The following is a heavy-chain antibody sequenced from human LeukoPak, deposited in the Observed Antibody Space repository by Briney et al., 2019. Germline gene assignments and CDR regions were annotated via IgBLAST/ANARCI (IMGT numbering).Heavy chain of an antibody. J-gene: IGHJ6*02. CDR3: ARALPHRSIAVAGIRYYYYYGMDV. CDR2: IIPIFGTA. CDR1: GGTFSSYA. V-gene: IGHV1-69*13. D-gene: IGHD6-19*01. Sequence: GASVKVSCKASGGTFSSYAISWVRQAPGQGLEWMGGIIPIFGTANYAQKFQGRVTITADESTSTAYMELSSLRSEDTAVYYCARALPHRSIAVAGIRYYYYYGMDVWGQGTTVTVSS.